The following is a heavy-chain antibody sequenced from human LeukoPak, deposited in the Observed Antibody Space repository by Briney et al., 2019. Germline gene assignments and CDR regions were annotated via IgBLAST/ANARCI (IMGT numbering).Heavy chain of an antibody. CDR3: ARGVAAAGPDYYYYYMDV. J-gene: IGHJ6*03. D-gene: IGHD6-13*01. CDR1: GGSFSGYY. V-gene: IGHV4-34*01. CDR2: INHSGCT. Sequence: PSETLSLTCAVYGGSFSGYYWSWIRQPPGKGLEWIGEINHSGCTNYNPSLKSRVTISVDTSKNQFSLKLSSVTAADTAVYYCARGVAAAGPDYYYYYMDVWGKGTTATVSS.